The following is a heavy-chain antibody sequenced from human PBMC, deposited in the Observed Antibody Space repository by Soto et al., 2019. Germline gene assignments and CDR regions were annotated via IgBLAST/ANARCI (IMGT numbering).Heavy chain of an antibody. CDR1: GGSMRNYF. J-gene: IGHJ4*02. CDR2: IHYSGTT. Sequence: SETLSLTCTVSGGSMRNYFWTWIRQPPGKGLEWIGYIHYSGTTSFFPSYNPSLRSRVTISEDTSKNQFSLKLLSVTAADTAVYFCAAGEASSRNLAPYYLDFWGQGTLVTVSS. CDR3: AAGEASSRNLAPYYLDF. D-gene: IGHD6-13*01. V-gene: IGHV4-59*01.